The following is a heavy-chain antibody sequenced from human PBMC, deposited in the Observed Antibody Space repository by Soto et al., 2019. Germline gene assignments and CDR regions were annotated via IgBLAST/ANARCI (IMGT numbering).Heavy chain of an antibody. V-gene: IGHV3-30-3*01. CDR2: LSYDGSHI. CDR3: AGNMDTAMATYYYGLDV. CDR1: GFTFSNYA. D-gene: IGHD5-18*01. Sequence: GGSLRLSCASSGFTFSNYAMHWVRQAPGKGLEWVAVLSYDGSHIYYADSAKGRFTISRDNSKNTLHLQMTGLRPEDTAVYYCAGNMDTAMATYYYGLDVWAQGTTVTVS. J-gene: IGHJ6*02.